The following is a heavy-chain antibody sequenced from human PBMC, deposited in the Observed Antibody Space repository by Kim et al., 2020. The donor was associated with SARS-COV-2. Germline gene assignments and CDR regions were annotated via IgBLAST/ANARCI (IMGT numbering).Heavy chain of an antibody. CDR3: ARGWPYIAARRWFDP. Sequence: ASVKVSCKASGYTFTSYDINWVRQATGQGLEWMGWMNPNSGNTGYAQKFQGRVTMTRNTSISTAYMELSSLRSEDTAVYYCARGWPYIAARRWFDPWGQGTLVTVSS. CDR1: GYTFTSYD. V-gene: IGHV1-8*01. CDR2: MNPNSGNT. J-gene: IGHJ5*02. D-gene: IGHD6-6*01.